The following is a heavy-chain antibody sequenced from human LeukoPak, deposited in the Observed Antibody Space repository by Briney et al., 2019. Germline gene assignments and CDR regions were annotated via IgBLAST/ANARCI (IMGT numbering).Heavy chain of an antibody. V-gene: IGHV1-18*01. CDR2: ISAYNGNT. CDR1: GYTFTSYG. J-gene: IGHJ6*02. Sequence: ASVKVSCKASGYTFTSYGISWVRQAPGQGLEWMGWISAYNGNTNYAQKLQGRVTMTTDTSTSTAYMELRSLRSDDTAVYYCARETRGSPTYYYYDMDVWGQGTTVTVSS. D-gene: IGHD1-26*01. CDR3: ARETRGSPTYYYYDMDV.